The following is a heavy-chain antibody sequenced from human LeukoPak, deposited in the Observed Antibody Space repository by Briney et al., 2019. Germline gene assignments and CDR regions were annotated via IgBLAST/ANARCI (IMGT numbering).Heavy chain of an antibody. CDR3: ARDRRDWFDS. V-gene: IGHV1-18*01. CDR2: VGA. J-gene: IGHJ5*01. CDR1: GYTFVSFG. Sequence: ASVKVSCKASGYTFVSFGITWVRQAPGQGLEWMGWVGANRVTMTTDTSTNTAYLEVRSLRSDDTAVYYCARDRRDWFDSWGQGTLVTVSS.